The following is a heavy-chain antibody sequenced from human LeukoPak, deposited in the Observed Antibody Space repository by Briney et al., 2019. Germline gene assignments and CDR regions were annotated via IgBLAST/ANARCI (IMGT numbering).Heavy chain of an antibody. CDR2: IRYDGSNK. CDR1: GFTFSSYG. J-gene: IGHJ4*02. V-gene: IGHV3-30*02. D-gene: IGHD1-26*01. Sequence: GGSLRLSCAASGFTFSSYGMHWVRQAPGKGLEWVAFIRYDGSNKYYADSVKGRFTISRDNSKNTLYLQMNSLRAEDTAVYYCAKGRGAIIVGATLDYWGQGTLVTVSS. CDR3: AKGRGAIIVGATLDY.